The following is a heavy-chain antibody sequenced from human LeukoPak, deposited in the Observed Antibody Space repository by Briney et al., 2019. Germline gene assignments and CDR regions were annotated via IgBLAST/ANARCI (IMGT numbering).Heavy chain of an antibody. V-gene: IGHV1-18*01. CDR2: ISAYNGNT. Sequence: ASVKVSCKASGGTFSSYAISWVRQAPGQGLEWMGWISAYNGNTNYAQKLQGRVTMTTDTSTSTAYMELRSLRSDDTAVYYCARDYRGHYYDSSGYSHFQHWGQGTLFTVSS. CDR1: GGTFSSYA. J-gene: IGHJ1*01. D-gene: IGHD3-22*01. CDR3: ARDYRGHYYDSSGYSHFQH.